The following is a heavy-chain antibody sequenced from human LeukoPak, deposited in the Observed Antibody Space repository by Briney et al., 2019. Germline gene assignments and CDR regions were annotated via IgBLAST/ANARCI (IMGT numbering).Heavy chain of an antibody. J-gene: IGHJ3*02. CDR3: ARRVWYGDYVRAFDI. D-gene: IGHD4-17*01. CDR1: GYSFTSYW. Sequence: GESLKISCKGSGYSFTSYWIGWVRQMPGKGLEWMGIIYPGDSDTRYSPSFRGQVTISADKSISTAYLQWSSLKASDTAMYYCARRVWYGDYVRAFDIWGQGTMVTVSS. V-gene: IGHV5-51*01. CDR2: IYPGDSDT.